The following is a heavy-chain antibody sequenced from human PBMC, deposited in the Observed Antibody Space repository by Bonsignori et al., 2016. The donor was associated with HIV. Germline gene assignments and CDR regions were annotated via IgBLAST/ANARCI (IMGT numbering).Heavy chain of an antibody. V-gene: IGHV1-18*01. CDR1: GYTFTNYG. CDR3: ARAGSGLFNVLRYFDWLKDAFDI. J-gene: IGHJ3*02. D-gene: IGHD3-9*01. CDR2: ISAYNGNT. Sequence: ASVKVSCKASGYTFTNYGITWVRQAPGQGLAWMGWISAYNGNTNYAQKLQGRVTMTTDTSTSTAYMELRSLRSDDTAVYYCARAGSGLFNVLRYFDWLKDAFDIWGQGTMVTVSS.